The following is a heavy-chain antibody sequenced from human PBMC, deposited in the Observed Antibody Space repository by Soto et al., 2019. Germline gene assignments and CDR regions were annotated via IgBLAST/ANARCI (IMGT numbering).Heavy chain of an antibody. Sequence: GGSLRLSCAASGFTFSSYGMHWVRQAPGKGLEWVAVISYDGSNKYYADSVKGRFTISRDNSKNTLYLQMNSLRAEDTAVYYCAKCGAVLRYFDWSETEPNYYMDVWGKGTTVTVSS. CDR3: AKCGAVLRYFDWSETEPNYYMDV. CDR2: ISYDGSNK. J-gene: IGHJ6*03. D-gene: IGHD3-9*01. CDR1: GFTFSSYG. V-gene: IGHV3-30*18.